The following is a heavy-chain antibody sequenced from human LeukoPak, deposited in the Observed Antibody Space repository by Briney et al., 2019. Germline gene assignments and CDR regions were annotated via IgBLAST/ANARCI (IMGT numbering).Heavy chain of an antibody. J-gene: IGHJ6*03. CDR3: ARDEVVANADYYYYYMDV. CDR2: ISSSGSTI. CDR1: GFTFSSYE. V-gene: IGHV3-48*03. Sequence: GGSLRLSCAASGFTFSSYEMNWVRQAPGKGLEWVSYISSSGSTIYYADSVKGRFTISRDNAKNSLYLQINSLRAEDTAVYYCARDEVVANADYYYYYMDVWGKGTTVTVSS. D-gene: IGHD2-15*01.